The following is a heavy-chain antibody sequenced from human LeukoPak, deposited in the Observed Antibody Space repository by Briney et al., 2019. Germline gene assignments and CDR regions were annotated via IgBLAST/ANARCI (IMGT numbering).Heavy chain of an antibody. D-gene: IGHD3/OR15-3a*01. J-gene: IGHJ5*02. CDR2: INSYTGDT. Sequence: EASVKVSCKASGYTFTGYYMHWVRQAPGQGLEWIGWINSYTGDTNYAQRLQGRVTMTTDTSTSTAYMELRSLRSDDTAVYYCARVILTESPWFDPWGQGTLVTVSS. V-gene: IGHV1-18*04. CDR3: ARVILTESPWFDP. CDR1: GYTFTGYY.